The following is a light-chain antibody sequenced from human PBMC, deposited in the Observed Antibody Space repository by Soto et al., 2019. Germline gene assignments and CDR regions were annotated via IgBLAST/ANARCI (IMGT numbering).Light chain of an antibody. CDR1: QFITTY. J-gene: IGKJ5*01. Sequence: DIQMTQSPSSLSASVGDRVSITCRASQFITTYLNWYQHKPGNAPKLLIYAASILQSGVPSRFSGSGSGTDFPLTISDLQPEDFGTYYCQQSYSTLPITFGQGTRLDIK. CDR2: AAS. V-gene: IGKV1-39*01. CDR3: QQSYSTLPIT.